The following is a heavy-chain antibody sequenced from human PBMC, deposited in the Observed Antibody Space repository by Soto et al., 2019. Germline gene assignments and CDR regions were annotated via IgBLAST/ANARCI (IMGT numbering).Heavy chain of an antibody. CDR2: FDPEDCET. CDR1: GYTLTELS. J-gene: IGHJ6*02. D-gene: IGHD1-26*01. Sequence: GASVKVSCKVSGYTLTELSMHWVRQAPGKGLEWMGGFDPEDCETIYAQKFQGRVTMTEDTSTDTAYMELSSLRSEDTAVYYCATGIVGATTDYYYGMDVWGQGTTVTVSS. CDR3: ATGIVGATTDYYYGMDV. V-gene: IGHV1-24*01.